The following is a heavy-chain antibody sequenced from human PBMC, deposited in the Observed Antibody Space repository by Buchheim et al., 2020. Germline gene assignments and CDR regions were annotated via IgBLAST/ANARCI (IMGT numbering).Heavy chain of an antibody. CDR2: INTNTGNP. Sequence: QVQLVQSGSELKKPGASVKVSCKASGYTFTSYAMNWVRQAPGQGLEWMGWINTNTGNPTYAQGFPGRFVFSLDTSVSTAYLQISSLKAEDTAVYYCARNPQPRMYDFWSGSSREFDPWGQGTL. CDR3: ARNPQPRMYDFWSGSSREFDP. CDR1: GYTFTSYA. J-gene: IGHJ5*02. D-gene: IGHD3-3*01. V-gene: IGHV7-4-1*02.